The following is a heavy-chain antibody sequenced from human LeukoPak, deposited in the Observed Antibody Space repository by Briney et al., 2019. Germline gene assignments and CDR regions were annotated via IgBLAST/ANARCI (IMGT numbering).Heavy chain of an antibody. D-gene: IGHD1-26*01. CDR2: FDPEHREA. J-gene: IGHJ4*02. Sequence: ASVKVSCKVSGYSLTDLSMHWVRQAPGNGLEWMGGFDPEHREAIYAQKFQGRVSMTEDTSTDTAYMELSSLRSEDTAVYYCAAGGIYSLLDYWGQGTLVTVSP. CDR3: AAGGIYSLLDY. V-gene: IGHV1-24*01. CDR1: GYSLTDLS.